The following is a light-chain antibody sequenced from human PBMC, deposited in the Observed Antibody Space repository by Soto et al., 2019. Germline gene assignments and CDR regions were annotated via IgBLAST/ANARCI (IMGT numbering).Light chain of an antibody. V-gene: IGKV2-28*01. Sequence: DIVMTQSPLSLPVTPGEPASISCRSSQSLLHSNGYDYLDWYLQKPGQSPQLLIYLGSNRASGVPDRFRGSGSGTDITLKISSVEAEDVGVYYCLQALHTPYTFGQGTKLEIK. CDR3: LQALHTPYT. CDR1: QSLLHSNGYDY. J-gene: IGKJ2*01. CDR2: LGS.